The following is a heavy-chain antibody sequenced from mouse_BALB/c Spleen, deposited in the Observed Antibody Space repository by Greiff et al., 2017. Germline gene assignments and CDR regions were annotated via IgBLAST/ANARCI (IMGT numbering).Heavy chain of an antibody. J-gene: IGHJ4*01. V-gene: IGHV1-63*02. D-gene: IGHD2-4*01. CDR3: ASTMITTRPAMDY. CDR1: GYTFTNYW. Sequence: QLKQSGAELVRPGTSVKISCKASGYTFTNYWLGWVKQRPGHGLEWIGDIYPGGGYTNYNEKFKGKATLTADTSSSTAYMQLSSLTSEDSAVYFCASTMITTRPAMDYWGEGTSVTVSS. CDR2: IYPGGGYT.